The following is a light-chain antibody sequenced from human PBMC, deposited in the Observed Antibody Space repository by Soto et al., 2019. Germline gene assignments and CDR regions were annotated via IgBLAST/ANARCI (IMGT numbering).Light chain of an antibody. CDR2: EVS. V-gene: IGLV2-14*01. CDR1: SSDVGGYNY. CDR3: SSYTSSSSYV. Sequence: QSALTQPASVSGSPGQSITISCTGTSSDVGGYNYVSWYQQHPGKAPKLMIYEVSNRPSGVSNRFSGSKSGNTASLTISGLQAEDEADDYFSSYTSSSSYVVGTGTKVTVL. J-gene: IGLJ1*01.